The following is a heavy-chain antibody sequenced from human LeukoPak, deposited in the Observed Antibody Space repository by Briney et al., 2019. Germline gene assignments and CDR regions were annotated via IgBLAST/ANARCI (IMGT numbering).Heavy chain of an antibody. CDR1: GGSISSSSYY. D-gene: IGHD2-2*02. CDR3: ARHVGGYCSSTSCHRTPLDY. J-gene: IGHJ4*02. V-gene: IGHV4-39*01. CDR2: IYYSGST. Sequence: PSETLSLTCTVSGGSISSSSYYWGWIRQPPGKGLEWIGSIYYSGSTYYNPSLKSRVTISVDTSKNQFSLKLSSVTAADTAVYYCARHVGGYCSSTSCHRTPLDYWGQGTLVTVSS.